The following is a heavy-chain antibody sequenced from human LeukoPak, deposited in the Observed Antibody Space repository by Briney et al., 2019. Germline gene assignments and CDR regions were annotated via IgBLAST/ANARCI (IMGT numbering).Heavy chain of an antibody. D-gene: IGHD2-15*01. Sequence: PGGSLRLSCAASGFTFDDYGMSWVRQAPGKGLEWVSGINWNGGSTGYADSVKGRFTISRDNAKNSLYLQMNSLRAEDTALYYCARPRLEYCSGGSCFDAFDIWGQGTMVTVSS. V-gene: IGHV3-20*04. CDR3: ARPRLEYCSGGSCFDAFDI. CDR2: INWNGGST. CDR1: GFTFDDYG. J-gene: IGHJ3*02.